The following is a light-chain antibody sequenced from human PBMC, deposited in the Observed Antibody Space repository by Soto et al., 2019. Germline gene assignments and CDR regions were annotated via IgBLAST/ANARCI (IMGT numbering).Light chain of an antibody. CDR2: EVS. Sequence: QSALTQPPSASGSPGQSVTISCTGTSSDVGGYNYVSWYQQYPGKAPKLMIYEVSKRPSGVPDRFSGSKSGNTASLTVSGVQAEDEADYYCSSYAGSNNVIFGGGTKLTVL. V-gene: IGLV2-8*01. CDR1: SSDVGGYNY. J-gene: IGLJ2*01. CDR3: SSYAGSNNVI.